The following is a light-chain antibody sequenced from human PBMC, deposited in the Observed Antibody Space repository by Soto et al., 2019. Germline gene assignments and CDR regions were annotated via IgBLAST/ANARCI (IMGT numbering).Light chain of an antibody. CDR1: SSDVGGYNY. CDR2: EVS. CDR3: SSRTSSITYV. Sequence: QSVLTQPASVSGSPGQSITISCTGTSSDVGGYNYVSWCQQHPGKAPKLMIYEVSNRPSGISSRFSGSKSGNTASLTISGLQAEDEADYYCSSRTSSITYVFGTGTKVTVL. J-gene: IGLJ1*01. V-gene: IGLV2-14*01.